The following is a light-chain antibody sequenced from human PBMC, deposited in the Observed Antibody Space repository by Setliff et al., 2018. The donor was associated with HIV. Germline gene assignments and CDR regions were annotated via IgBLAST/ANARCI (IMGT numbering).Light chain of an antibody. CDR2: DVS. Sequence: QSALTQPRSVSGSPGQSVTISCTGTSSDVGGYNYVSWYQQHPGKAPKLMIYDVSKRPSGVPDRFSGSKSDNTASLTISGLQAEDEADYYCCPYAGSYTPYVFGTGTKVTVL. CDR1: SSDVGGYNY. CDR3: CPYAGSYTPYV. V-gene: IGLV2-11*01. J-gene: IGLJ1*01.